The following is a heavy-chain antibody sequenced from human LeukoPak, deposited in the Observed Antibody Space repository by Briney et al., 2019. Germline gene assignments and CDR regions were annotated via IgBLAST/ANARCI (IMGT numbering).Heavy chain of an antibody. CDR2: IYSGGTT. V-gene: IGHV3-66*01. D-gene: IGHD2-2*01. CDR3: ARWLIGNCTGTSCQKYGMDV. Sequence: QSGGSLRLSCAASGFIVSSNYMSWVRQAPGKGLEWVSVIYSGGTTYYADSVKGRCTISRDNSKNTLYLQMNSLRAEDTAVYYCARWLIGNCTGTSCQKYGMDVWGQGTTVTVSS. J-gene: IGHJ6*02. CDR1: GFIVSSNY.